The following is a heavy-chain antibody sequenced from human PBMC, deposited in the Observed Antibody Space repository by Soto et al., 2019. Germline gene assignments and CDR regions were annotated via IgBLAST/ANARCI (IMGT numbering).Heavy chain of an antibody. Sequence: EVHLVESGGGLVKPGGSLRLSCEASGFPFSITGMNWVRQAPGKGLEWVSCINSGSSSIDYADSVKGRITISRDNAKNSLYLHMNILLVDDTGVYDFVKDSAAGSVIPGWGHGTTVPISS. D-gene: IGHD6-13*01. V-gene: IGHV3-21*01. CDR1: GFPFSITG. CDR3: VKDSAAGSVIPG. J-gene: IGHJ6*02. CDR2: INSGSSSI.